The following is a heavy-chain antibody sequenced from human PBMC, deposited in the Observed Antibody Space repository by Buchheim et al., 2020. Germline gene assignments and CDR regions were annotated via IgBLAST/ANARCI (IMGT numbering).Heavy chain of an antibody. CDR3: ARGKYYGSGRDY. V-gene: IGHV1-46*01. Sequence: QVQLVQSGAEVKKPGASVKVSCKASGYTFTSYYMHWVRQAPGQGLEWMGIINPSGGSTSYAQKFQGRGTMHRDKDKTNVAMELSSLRSEDTAVYYCARGKYYGSGRDYWGQGTL. D-gene: IGHD3-10*01. CDR1: GYTFTSYY. J-gene: IGHJ4*02. CDR2: INPSGGST.